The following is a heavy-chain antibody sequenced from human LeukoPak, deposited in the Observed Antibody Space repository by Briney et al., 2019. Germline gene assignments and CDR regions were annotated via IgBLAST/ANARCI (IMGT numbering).Heavy chain of an antibody. CDR1: GYTFTSYD. D-gene: IGHD5/OR15-5a*01. Sequence: ASVKVSCKASGYTFTSYDINWVRQATGQGLEWMGWMNPNSGNTGYAQKFQGRVTMTRNTSISTAYMELSRLRSDDTAVYYCARALYDSAVYFDYWGQGTLVTVSS. CDR3: ARALYDSAVYFDY. V-gene: IGHV1-8*01. J-gene: IGHJ4*02. CDR2: MNPNSGNT.